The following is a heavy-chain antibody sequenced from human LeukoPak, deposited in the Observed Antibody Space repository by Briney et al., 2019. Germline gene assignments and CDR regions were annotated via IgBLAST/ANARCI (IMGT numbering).Heavy chain of an antibody. Sequence: SGGSLRLSCAASGFTFSSYAMSWVRQAPGKGLEWVSAISGSGGSTYYADSVKGRFTISRDNSKNTLYLQMNSLRAEDTAVNYCAKGRADSIQAVISDYWGQGTLVTVSS. CDR3: AKGRADSIQAVISDY. CDR1: GFTFSSYA. J-gene: IGHJ4*02. V-gene: IGHV3-23*01. CDR2: ISGSGGST. D-gene: IGHD3-22*01.